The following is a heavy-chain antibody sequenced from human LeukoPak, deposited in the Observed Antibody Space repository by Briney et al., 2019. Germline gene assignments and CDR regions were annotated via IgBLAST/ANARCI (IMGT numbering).Heavy chain of an antibody. CDR2: IYYSGST. CDR1: GGPLSRSRYY. CDR3: AKHFRKYVSRLDR. J-gene: IGHJ5*02. D-gene: IGHD1-14*01. Sequence: SETLSLTCTGSGGPLSRSRYYWGWIRQPPGKGLEWIGCIYYSGSTYYNPSLKSRVTISVDTSKNQFSLKLSSVTAADTAVYYCAKHFRKYVSRLDRWGEGTLVTVSS. V-gene: IGHV4-39*01.